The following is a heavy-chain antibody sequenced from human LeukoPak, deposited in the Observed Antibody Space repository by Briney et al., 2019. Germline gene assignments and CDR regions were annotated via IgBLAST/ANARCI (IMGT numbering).Heavy chain of an antibody. D-gene: IGHD6-13*01. CDR1: GFTLSSYG. J-gene: IGHJ4*02. CDR2: IWYDESNK. Sequence: GGSLSLFCAASGFTLSSYGMQWVRQAPGRGREGVAGIWYDESNKYYAHSVKGRFTISRDNSKNTLYLQMNSLRAEDTAVYCCARGEAYEVSGSSSPPYFDFWGRRTLVTVSS. V-gene: IGHV3-33*01. CDR3: ARGEAYEVSGSSSPPYFDF.